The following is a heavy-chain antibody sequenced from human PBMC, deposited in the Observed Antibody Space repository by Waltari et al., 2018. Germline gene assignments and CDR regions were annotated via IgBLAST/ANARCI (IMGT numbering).Heavy chain of an antibody. CDR3: ARHPPVPVIREGFDY. CDR1: GGSINYYY. D-gene: IGHD2-21*01. CDR2: IHYTGTT. V-gene: IGHV4-59*08. Sequence: QVQLQESGPGLVKPSETLSLTCTVSGGSINYYYWSWIRQPPGKGLEYIGYIHYTGTTLYDPSLRSRVTISVDTSKNQFSLILNFVTAADTAGYYCARHPPVPVIREGFDYWGRGTLVTVSP. J-gene: IGHJ4*02.